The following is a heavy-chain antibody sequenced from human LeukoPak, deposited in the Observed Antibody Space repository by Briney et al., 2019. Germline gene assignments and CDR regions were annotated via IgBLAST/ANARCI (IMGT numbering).Heavy chain of an antibody. V-gene: IGHV4-61*01. D-gene: IGHD3-9*01. CDR3: ARLRTKLWNSLRYFDWSYAFDI. J-gene: IGHJ3*02. CDR1: GGSISSGSYY. Sequence: SQTLSLTCTVSGGSISSGSYYWSWIRQPPGKGLEWIGEINHSGSTNYNPSLKSRVTISVDTSKNQFSLKLSSVTAADTAVYYCARLRTKLWNSLRYFDWSYAFDIWGQGTMVTVSS. CDR2: INHSGST.